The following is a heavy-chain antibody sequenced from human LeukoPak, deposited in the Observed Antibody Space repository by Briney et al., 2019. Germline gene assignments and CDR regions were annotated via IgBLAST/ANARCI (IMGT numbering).Heavy chain of an antibody. V-gene: IGHV1-8*01. D-gene: IGHD3-3*01. CDR3: ARGGYYDLNWFDP. Sequence: ASVKVSCKASGYTFTSYDINWVRQATGQGLEWMGWMNPNSGNTGYAQKFQGRVTMTRNTSICTAYMELSSLRSEDTAVYHCARGGYYDLNWFDPWGQGTLVTVSS. J-gene: IGHJ5*02. CDR1: GYTFTSYD. CDR2: MNPNSGNT.